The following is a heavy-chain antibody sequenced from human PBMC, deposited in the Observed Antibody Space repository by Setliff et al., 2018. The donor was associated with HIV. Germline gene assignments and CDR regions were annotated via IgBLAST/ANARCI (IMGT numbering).Heavy chain of an antibody. CDR3: ARTGVAVTDRYFDL. J-gene: IGHJ2*01. Sequence: GSLRLSCAASDFDISTNYMTWVRQAPGKGLEWVSGIHWNGARTSYADSVKGRFTISRDNTKNSLYLQMNSLRAEDTAFYYCARTGVAVTDRYFDLWGRGTLVTVSS. D-gene: IGHD3-3*01. CDR2: IHWNGART. V-gene: IGHV3-20*04. CDR1: DFDISTNY.